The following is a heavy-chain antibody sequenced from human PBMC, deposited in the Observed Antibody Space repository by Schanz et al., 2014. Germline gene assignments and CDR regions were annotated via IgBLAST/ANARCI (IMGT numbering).Heavy chain of an antibody. CDR3: ARDHTTESYYSAGPPIDY. CDR2: IRSSSTPI. Sequence: EVQLVESGGGWVQPGGSLRLSCAASGFTFSDYSMNWVRQAPGKGPEWVSYIRSSSTPIYYADSVKGRFTISRDNAKSSLYLQMNSLRAEDTAVYYCARDHTTESYYSAGPPIDYWGQGTLLTVSS. V-gene: IGHV3-48*01. J-gene: IGHJ4*02. CDR1: GFTFSDYS. D-gene: IGHD1-26*01.